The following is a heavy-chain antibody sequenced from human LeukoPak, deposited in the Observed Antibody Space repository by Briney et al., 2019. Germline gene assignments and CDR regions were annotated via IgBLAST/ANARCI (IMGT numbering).Heavy chain of an antibody. CDR3: AREHISDAFDL. J-gene: IGHJ3*01. Sequence: SETLSLTCAVYGGSFTGYYWRWIRQPPGKGLEWIGEINHSGSTNYNPSLKSRVTISADTSKNQFSLKLSSVNAADTAVYYCAREHISDAFDLWGQGTMVTVSS. D-gene: IGHD2-21*01. V-gene: IGHV4-34*01. CDR1: GGSFTGYY. CDR2: INHSGST.